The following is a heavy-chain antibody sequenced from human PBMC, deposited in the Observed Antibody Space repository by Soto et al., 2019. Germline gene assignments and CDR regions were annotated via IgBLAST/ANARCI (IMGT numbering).Heavy chain of an antibody. D-gene: IGHD3-10*01. CDR1: GFRFSDHY. Sequence: GGSLRLSCAASGFRFSDHYMAWIRQAPGKGLEWVSKISGDGTTTYYADSVRGRFTVSRDNAENSVYLQMNSLRAEDTAVYYCASDPYYYASGFWGQGTLVTVSS. CDR3: ASDPYYYASGF. CDR2: ISGDGTTT. J-gene: IGHJ4*02. V-gene: IGHV3-11*01.